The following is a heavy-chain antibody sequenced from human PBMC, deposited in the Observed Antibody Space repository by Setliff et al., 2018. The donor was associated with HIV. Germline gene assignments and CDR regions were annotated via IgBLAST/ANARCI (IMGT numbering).Heavy chain of an antibody. CDR3: ARDRPSSSWYFNAFDI. CDR2: IHITGNT. J-gene: IGHJ3*02. V-gene: IGHV4-61*10. CDR1: GGSINRGNYY. D-gene: IGHD6-13*01. Sequence: SETLSLTCSVSGGSINRGNYYWTWIRQSAGKGLEWIGHIHITGNTDYNPSLKSRVTISLDTARNQFSLELTSVTAADTAVYYCARDRPSSSWYFNAFDIWGQGTMVTVSS.